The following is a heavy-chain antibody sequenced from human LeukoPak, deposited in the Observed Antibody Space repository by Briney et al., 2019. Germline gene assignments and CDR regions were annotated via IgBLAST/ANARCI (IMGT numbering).Heavy chain of an antibody. D-gene: IGHD3-16*02. J-gene: IGHJ4*02. CDR1: GFTFSSYW. V-gene: IGHV3-74*01. CDR2: INSDGSST. CDR3: ARALGSFRRIDY. Sequence: GGSLRLSCAASGFTFSSYWMHSVRQAPGKGLVWVSRINSDGSSTSYADSVKGRFTISRDNAKNTLYLQMNSLRAEDTAVYYCARALGSFRRIDYWGQGTLVTVSS.